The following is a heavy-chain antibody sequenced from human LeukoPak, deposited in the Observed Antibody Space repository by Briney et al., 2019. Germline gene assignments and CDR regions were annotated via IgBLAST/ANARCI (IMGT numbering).Heavy chain of an antibody. D-gene: IGHD3-3*01. CDR2: ISTYNGNT. J-gene: IGHJ6*03. CDR3: ARRPPRITIFGVVIAADYYYYMDV. Sequence: GASVKVSCKASGYTFTSYGISWVRQAPGQGLEWMGWISTYNGNTNYAQKLQGRVTMTTDTSTSTAYMELRRLRSDDTAVYYCARRPPRITIFGVVIAADYYYYMDVWGKGTTVTVSS. CDR1: GYTFTSYG. V-gene: IGHV1-18*01.